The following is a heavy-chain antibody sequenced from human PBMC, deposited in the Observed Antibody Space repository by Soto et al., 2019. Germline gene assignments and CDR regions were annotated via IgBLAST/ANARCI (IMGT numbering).Heavy chain of an antibody. CDR2: INPNSGGT. J-gene: IGHJ4*02. D-gene: IGHD6-6*01. CDR1: GYTFTGYY. CDR3: ARGGQYSSSVPDY. V-gene: IGHV1-2*02. Sequence: QVQLVQSGAEVKKPGASVKVSCKASGYTFTGYYMHWVRQAPGQGLEWMGWINPNSGGTNYAQKCQGRVTMTRDTFISTAYMELSRLRSDDTAVYYCARGGQYSSSVPDYWGQGTLVTVSS.